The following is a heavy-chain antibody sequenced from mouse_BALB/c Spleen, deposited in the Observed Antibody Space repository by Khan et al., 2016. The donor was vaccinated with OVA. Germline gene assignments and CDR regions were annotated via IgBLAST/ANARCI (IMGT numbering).Heavy chain of an antibody. CDR3: ARSDGSWAMDY. Sequence: EVELVESGPSLVKPSQTLSLTCSVTGDSITSGFWNWIRKLPGNKFEYMGYVTYSGNTYYNPSLKSRISITRDTSKSQYYLQLNSVTTEDTATYFCARSDGSWAMDYWGQGTSVTVSS. CDR2: VTYSGNT. D-gene: IGHD1-1*01. V-gene: IGHV3-8*02. J-gene: IGHJ4*01. CDR1: GDSITSGF.